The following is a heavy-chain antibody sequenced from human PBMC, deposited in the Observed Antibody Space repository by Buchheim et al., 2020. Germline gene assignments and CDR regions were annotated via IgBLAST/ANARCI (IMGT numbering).Heavy chain of an antibody. D-gene: IGHD3-22*01. CDR1: GFTFSSYE. CDR2: ISSSSSTI. V-gene: IGHV3-48*03. J-gene: IGHJ4*02. CDR3: AREGGSWDSSGYYYFDY. Sequence: EVQLVESGGGLVQPGGSLRLSCAASGFTFSSYEMNWVRQAPGKGLEWVSYISSSSSTIYYADPVKGRFTISRDNAKNSPYLQMNSLRAEDTAVYYCAREGGSWDSSGYYYFDYWGQGTL.